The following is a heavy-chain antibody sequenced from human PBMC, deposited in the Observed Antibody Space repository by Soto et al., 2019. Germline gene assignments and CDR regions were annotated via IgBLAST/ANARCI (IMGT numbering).Heavy chain of an antibody. CDR2: ISYDGSNK. Sequence: PGGSLRLSWVASGFTFSNYAMNWVRQAPGKGLEWVAVISYDGSNKYYADSVKGRITISRDNSRNTLYLQMNNLRAEDTAMYYCARDLGNNYGSFAYWGQGTLVTVSS. CDR1: GFTFSNYA. CDR3: ARDLGNNYGSFAY. V-gene: IGHV3-30-3*01. J-gene: IGHJ4*02. D-gene: IGHD4-17*01.